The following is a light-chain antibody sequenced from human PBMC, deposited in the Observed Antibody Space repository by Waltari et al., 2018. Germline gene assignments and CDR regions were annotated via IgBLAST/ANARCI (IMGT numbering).Light chain of an antibody. CDR3: LSSDTSGAHV. J-gene: IGLJ1*01. CDR1: ALPNQF. Sequence: SYELTQPPSVSVSPGQTARITCSGDALPNQFAYWYQKKPGQAPVLIIYKDIGRPSGSPERFSGSNSGTAVTLTISGVQAEDEADYYCLSSDTSGAHVFGPGTKVIVL. V-gene: IGLV3-25*03. CDR2: KDI.